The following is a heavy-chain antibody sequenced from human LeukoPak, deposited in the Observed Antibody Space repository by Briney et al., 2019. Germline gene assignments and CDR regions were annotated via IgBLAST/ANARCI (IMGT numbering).Heavy chain of an antibody. CDR2: ISAYNGNT. Sequence: ASVKVSCKASGYTFTSYGISWVRQAPGQGLEWMGWISAYNGNTNYAQKLQGRVTMTTDTSTSTAYMELRSLRSDDTAVYYCARAKQQLVGFYYYYMDVWGKGTTVTVSS. CDR3: ARAKQQLVGFYYYYMDV. D-gene: IGHD6-13*01. J-gene: IGHJ6*03. CDR1: GYTFTSYG. V-gene: IGHV1-18*01.